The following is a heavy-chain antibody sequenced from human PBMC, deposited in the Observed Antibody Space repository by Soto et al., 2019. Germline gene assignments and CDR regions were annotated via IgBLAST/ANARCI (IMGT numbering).Heavy chain of an antibody. CDR2: IKSKTDGGTA. V-gene: IGHV3-15*01. D-gene: IGHD3-9*01. CDR3: TTGIYYDILTGYHNVAY. J-gene: IGHJ4*02. Sequence: GSLRLSCVASGFNLSHPWLTWVRQAAGKGLEWVGRIKSKTDGGTADYAAPVKGRATISRDDSKNTVYLQMNSLKTEDTAVYYCTTGIYYDILTGYHNVAYWGQGALVTVSS. CDR1: GFNLSHPW.